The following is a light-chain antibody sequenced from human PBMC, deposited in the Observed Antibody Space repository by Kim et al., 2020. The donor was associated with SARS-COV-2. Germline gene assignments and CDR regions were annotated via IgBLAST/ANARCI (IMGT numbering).Light chain of an antibody. CDR1: QSISTY. CDR2: GAS. J-gene: IGKJ1*01. CDR3: QQSYSCPGT. Sequence: DIQMTQSPSSLSASVGDRVTVTCRASQSISTYLNWYQHKPGKAPNLLIYGASTLQSGVPSRFSGSGSGTDFTLTISSLQREDFATYYCQQSYSCPGTFGQGTKVEIK. V-gene: IGKV1-39*01.